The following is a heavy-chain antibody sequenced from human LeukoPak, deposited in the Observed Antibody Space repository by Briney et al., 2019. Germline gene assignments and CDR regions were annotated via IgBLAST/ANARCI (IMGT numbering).Heavy chain of an antibody. CDR2: IYYSGST. J-gene: IGHJ4*02. CDR3: ARTRSKNYGGNSLFFYFDY. CDR1: GGSISRGDYY. D-gene: IGHD4-23*01. Sequence: PSETLSLTCTVSGGSISRGDYYWSWLRQPPGTGLESIGYIYYSGSTYSNPSLTSRVIISVDKSKNQFSLKLSSVTAADTALYVCARTRSKNYGGNSLFFYFDYWGQGTLVTDSS. V-gene: IGHV4-30-4*08.